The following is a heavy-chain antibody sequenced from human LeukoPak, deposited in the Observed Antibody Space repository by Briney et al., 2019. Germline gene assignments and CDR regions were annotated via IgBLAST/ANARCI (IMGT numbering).Heavy chain of an antibody. CDR2: ISDDGRTK. CDR3: SRGRFYGMDV. D-gene: IGHD3-16*01. V-gene: IGHV3-48*02. CDR1: GFSFGRYS. Sequence: GGSLRLSCAASGFSFGRYSRDWVRQAPGKGLAWIAYISDDGRTKYYADSVKGRFTISRDNDNDSVFLEMNSLRNENTAVYYCSRGRFYGMDVWGQGTTVSVTS. J-gene: IGHJ6*02.